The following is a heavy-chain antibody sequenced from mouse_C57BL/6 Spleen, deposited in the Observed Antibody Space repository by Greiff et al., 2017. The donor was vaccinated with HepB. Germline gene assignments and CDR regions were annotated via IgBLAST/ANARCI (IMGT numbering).Heavy chain of an antibody. J-gene: IGHJ4*01. CDR2: IWSGGST. D-gene: IGHD3-2*02. CDR1: GFSLTSYG. V-gene: IGHV2-2*01. CDR3: ARESSGCAMDY. Sequence: VQLQQSGPGLVQPSQSLSITCTVSGFSLTSYGVHWVRQSPGKGLEWLGVIWSGGSTDYNAAFISRLSISKDNSKSQVFFKMNSLQADDTAIYYCARESSGCAMDYLGQGTSVTVSS.